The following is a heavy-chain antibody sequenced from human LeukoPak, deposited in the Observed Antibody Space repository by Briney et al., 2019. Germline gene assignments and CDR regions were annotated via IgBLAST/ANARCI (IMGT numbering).Heavy chain of an antibody. J-gene: IGHJ4*02. D-gene: IGHD1-26*01. CDR1: GFTFSSYG. Sequence: PGGSLRLSCAASGFTFSSYGMHWVRQAPGKGQEWVAVIWYDGSNKYYADSVKGRFTISRDNSKNTLYLQMDRLRADDTAWYDWARLSPKLKERWELLLDIDYWGQGTLVTVSS. CDR2: IWYDGSNK. V-gene: IGHV3-33*01. CDR3: ARLSPKLKERWELLLDIDY.